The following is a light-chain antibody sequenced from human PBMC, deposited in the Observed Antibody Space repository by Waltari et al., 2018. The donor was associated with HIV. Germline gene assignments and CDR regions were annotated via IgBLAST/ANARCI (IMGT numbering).Light chain of an antibody. V-gene: IGLV3-25*03. Sequence: SYELTQAPSVSVSPGQTAKITSSGAALPNNNVYWYHQKPGQAPLMMIFKDSERPSEIPARFSASSSGSTSILTISGVQAEDEADYYCQSGHNSDSIFGGGTKLTV. CDR3: QSGHNSDSI. CDR2: KDS. J-gene: IGLJ2*01. CDR1: ALPNNN.